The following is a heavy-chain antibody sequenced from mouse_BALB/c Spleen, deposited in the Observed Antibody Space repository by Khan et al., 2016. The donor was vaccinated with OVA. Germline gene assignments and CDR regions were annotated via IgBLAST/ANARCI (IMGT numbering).Heavy chain of an antibody. CDR2: ISGDSNTI. Sequence: EVQGVESGGGLVQPGGSRKLSCVASGFTFSSFGMHWVRQAPEKGLEWVAYISGDSNTIYYTDTVMGRFTISRDNRKNTLFLQMSSLRSEDIAMYYCSRSYFYGYYFDQWGQGTTRTVSS. CDR1: GFTFSSFG. V-gene: IGHV5-17*02. D-gene: IGHD1-1*01. CDR3: SRSYFYGYYFDQ. J-gene: IGHJ2*01.